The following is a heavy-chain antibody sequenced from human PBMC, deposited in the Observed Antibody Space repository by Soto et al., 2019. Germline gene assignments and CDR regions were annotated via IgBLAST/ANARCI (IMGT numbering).Heavy chain of an antibody. Sequence: PGGSLRLSCAASGFTFSDHYMDWVRQAPGKGLEWVGRIRNKANSYSIQYGASVKGRFIVSRDDSQNSLYLQMNNLKTEDTAIYYCVRVRRSGPHAGKVYDFWGQGTMLTVSS. CDR1: GFTFSDHY. CDR2: IRNKANSYSI. CDR3: VRVRRSGPHAGKVYDF. J-gene: IGHJ3*01. V-gene: IGHV3-72*01. D-gene: IGHD3-10*01.